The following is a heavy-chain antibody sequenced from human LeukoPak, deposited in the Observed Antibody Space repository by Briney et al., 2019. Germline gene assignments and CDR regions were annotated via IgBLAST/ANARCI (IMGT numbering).Heavy chain of an antibody. CDR2: ISTYNGNT. D-gene: IGHD5-24*01. Sequence: ASVKVSCKASGGTFSSYAISWVRQAPGQGLEWMGWISTYNGNTDYTQRLQGRVTMTTDTSTSTAYMELRNLRSDDTAVYYCAISGDGFNLAAFDYWGQGTLVTVSS. V-gene: IGHV1-18*01. J-gene: IGHJ4*02. CDR3: AISGDGFNLAAFDY. CDR1: GGTFSSYA.